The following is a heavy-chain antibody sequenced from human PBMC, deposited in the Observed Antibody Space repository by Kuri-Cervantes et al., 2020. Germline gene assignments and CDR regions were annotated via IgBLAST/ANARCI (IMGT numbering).Heavy chain of an antibody. Sequence: ASVKVSCKASGYTFTSYYMHWVRQAPGQGLEWMGIINPSGGSTSYAQKFQGRVTMTRDTSTSTVYMELNSLRAEDTAVYYCAHRGRSVSDAFDIWGQGTMVTVSS. D-gene: IGHD1-14*01. CDR2: INPSGGST. V-gene: IGHV1-46*01. CDR3: AHRGRSVSDAFDI. J-gene: IGHJ3*02. CDR1: GYTFTSYY.